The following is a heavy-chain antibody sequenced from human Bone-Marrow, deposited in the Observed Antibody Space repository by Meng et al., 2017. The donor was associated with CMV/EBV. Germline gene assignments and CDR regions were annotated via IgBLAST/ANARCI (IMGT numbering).Heavy chain of an antibody. CDR3: AGDIPAYGMDV. D-gene: IGHD2-21*01. V-gene: IGHV4-4*02. J-gene: IGHJ6*02. CDR2: IYHSGST. CDR1: GGSISSSNW. Sequence: SETLSLTCAISGGSISSSNWWSWVRQPPGKGLEWIGEIYHSGSTNYNPSLKSRVIMSVDTSKNQFSLKVSSVTASDTAVYYCAGDIPAYGMDVWGRGTTVTVSS.